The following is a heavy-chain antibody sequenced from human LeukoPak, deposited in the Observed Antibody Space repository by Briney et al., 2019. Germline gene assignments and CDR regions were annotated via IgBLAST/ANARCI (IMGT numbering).Heavy chain of an antibody. CDR2: INSDGSSP. Sequence: GGSLRLSCAASGFTFNSYLMHWVRQAPGKGLVWVPRINSDGSSPTYADSVKGRFTISGDNAKNTLYLQMNSLRAEDTAVYYCARVGGSSWGYFYYHMDVWGKGTAVTVSS. J-gene: IGHJ6*03. V-gene: IGHV3-74*01. CDR1: GFTFNSYL. D-gene: IGHD6-13*01. CDR3: ARVGGSSWGYFYYHMDV.